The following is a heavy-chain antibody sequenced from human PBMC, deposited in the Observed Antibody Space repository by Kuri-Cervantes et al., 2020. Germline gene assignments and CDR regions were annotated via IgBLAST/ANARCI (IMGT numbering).Heavy chain of an antibody. CDR2: ISWNSGSI. CDR3: ASLRVVAATFWLDP. D-gene: IGHD2-15*01. J-gene: IGHJ5*02. CDR1: GYSISSGYY. V-gene: IGHV3-9*01. Sequence: GGSLRLSCAVSGYSISSGYYWGWIRQPPGKGLEWVSGISWNSGSIGYADSVKGRFTISRDNAKNSLYLQMNSLRAEDTAVYYCASLRVVAATFWLDPWGQGTLVTVSS.